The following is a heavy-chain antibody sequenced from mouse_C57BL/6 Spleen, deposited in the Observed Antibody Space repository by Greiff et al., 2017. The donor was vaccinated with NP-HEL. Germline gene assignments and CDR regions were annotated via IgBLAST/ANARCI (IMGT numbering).Heavy chain of an antibody. CDR2: ISDGGSYT. CDR1: GFTFSSYA. Sequence: DVKLVESGGGLVKPGGSLKLSCAASGFTFSSYAMSWVRQTPEKRLEWVATISDGGSYTYYPDNVKGRFTISRDNAKNNLYLQMSHLKSEDTAMYYCARDQKGYYAMDYWGQGTSVTVSS. V-gene: IGHV5-4*01. J-gene: IGHJ4*01. CDR3: ARDQKGYYAMDY.